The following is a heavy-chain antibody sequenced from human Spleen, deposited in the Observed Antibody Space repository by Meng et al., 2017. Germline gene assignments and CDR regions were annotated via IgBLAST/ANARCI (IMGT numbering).Heavy chain of an antibody. CDR1: AYAFDSYG. CDR2: FVNYGDT. D-gene: IGHD3-10*01. CDR3: ARGTPGRSYSDY. V-gene: IGHV1-18*01. Sequence: QVHLLQSGPEVKKPGASVRVSCRASAYAFDSYGISWVRQAPGQGLEWMGWFVNYGDTYPAPKFQGRVTVSADRPTATAYMELRSLRSDDTAVYYCARGTPGRSYSDYWGQGTLVTVSS. J-gene: IGHJ4*02.